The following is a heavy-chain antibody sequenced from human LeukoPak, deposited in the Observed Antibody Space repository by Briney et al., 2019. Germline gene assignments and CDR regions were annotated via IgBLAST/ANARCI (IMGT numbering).Heavy chain of an antibody. CDR1: GGSFSGYY. D-gene: IGHD2-21*02. CDR3: ARSMVTTDRNFDH. V-gene: IGHV4-34*01. J-gene: IGHJ4*01. Sequence: SETLSLTCAVYGGSFSGYYWSWIRQPPGKGLEWIGEINHSGSTNYNPSLKSRVTISVDTSKNQFSLSLNSVTAADTAIFYCARSMVTTDRNFDHGGQGTLVTVSS. CDR2: INHSGST.